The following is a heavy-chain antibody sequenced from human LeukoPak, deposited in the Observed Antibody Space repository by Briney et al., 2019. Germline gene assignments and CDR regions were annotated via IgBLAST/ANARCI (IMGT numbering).Heavy chain of an antibody. CDR2: ISSRGSTI. V-gene: IGHV3-48*03. CDR1: GFTFSSFE. J-gene: IGHJ6*03. D-gene: IGHD6-19*01. Sequence: PGGSLRLSCAASGFTFSSFEMNWVRQAPGKGLEWVSYISSRGSTIYYADSVKGRFTISRDNAKNSLYLQMKSLRAEDTAVYYCAGGRDSSGWYWNYYYYYMDVWGKGTTVTISS. CDR3: AGGRDSSGWYWNYYYYYMDV.